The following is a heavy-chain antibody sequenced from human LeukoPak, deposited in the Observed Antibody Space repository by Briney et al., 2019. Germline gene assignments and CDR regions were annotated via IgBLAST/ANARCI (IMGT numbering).Heavy chain of an antibody. CDR3: ARPTGRFHRSSGASDY. D-gene: IGHD6-6*01. CDR1: GFTFSSYG. V-gene: IGHV3-33*01. J-gene: IGHJ4*02. Sequence: PGRSLRLSCAASGFTFSSYGMHWVRQAPGKGLEWVAVIWYDGSNKYYADSVKGRFTISRDNSKNTLYLQMNSLRAEDTAVYYCARPTGRFHRSSGASDYWGQGTLVTVSS. CDR2: IWYDGSNK.